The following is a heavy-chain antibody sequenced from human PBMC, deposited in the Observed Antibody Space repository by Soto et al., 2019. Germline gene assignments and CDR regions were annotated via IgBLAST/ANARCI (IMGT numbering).Heavy chain of an antibody. D-gene: IGHD2-2*01. Sequence: SVKVSCKASGRTFSSYTISWVRQAPGQGLEWMGRIIPILGIANYAQKFQGRVTITADKSTSTAYMELSSLRSEDTAVYYCSHCSSTSCQFDYWGQGTLVSVSS. J-gene: IGHJ4*02. CDR3: SHCSSTSCQFDY. V-gene: IGHV1-69*02. CDR2: IIPILGIA. CDR1: GRTFSSYT.